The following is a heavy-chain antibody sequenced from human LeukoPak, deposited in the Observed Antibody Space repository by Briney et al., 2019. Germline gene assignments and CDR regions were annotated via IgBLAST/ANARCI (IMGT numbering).Heavy chain of an antibody. J-gene: IGHJ4*02. CDR1: GGSFSGYY. D-gene: IGHD3-22*01. CDR2: INHSGST. V-gene: IGHV4-34*01. CDR3: ARGNPYYDSSGYFY. Sequence: SETLSLTCAVYGGSFSGYYWSWIRQPPGKGLEWIGEINHSGSTNYNPSLKSRVTISVDTSKNQFSLKLSSVTAADTAVYYCARGNPYYDSSGYFYWGQGTLVTVSS.